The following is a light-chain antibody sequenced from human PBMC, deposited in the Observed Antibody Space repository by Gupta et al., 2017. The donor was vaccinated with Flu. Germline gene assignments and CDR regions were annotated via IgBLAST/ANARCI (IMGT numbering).Light chain of an antibody. CDR3: QQYNIWPPWT. V-gene: IGKV3-15*01. Sequence: ERATRSCRASRSVSSNLAWYQQKPGQAPRLLILGASTRAAGIPARFSGSGSETEFTLTISGLQSEDFAVYYCQQYNIWPPWTFGQGTKVEIK. CDR2: GAS. J-gene: IGKJ1*01. CDR1: RSVSSN.